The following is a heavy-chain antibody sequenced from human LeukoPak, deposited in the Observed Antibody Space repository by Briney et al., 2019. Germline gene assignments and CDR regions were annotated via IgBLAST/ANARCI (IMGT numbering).Heavy chain of an antibody. CDR3: AKEFRYSGSYRDY. CDR2: ISGSGGST. Sequence: GGSLRLSCAASGFTVSSNYMSWVRQAPGKGLEWVSAISGSGGSTYYADSVKGRFTISRDNSKNTLYLQMNSLRAEDTAVYYCAKEFRYSGSYRDYWGQGTLVTVSS. V-gene: IGHV3-23*01. D-gene: IGHD1-26*01. CDR1: GFTVSSNY. J-gene: IGHJ4*02.